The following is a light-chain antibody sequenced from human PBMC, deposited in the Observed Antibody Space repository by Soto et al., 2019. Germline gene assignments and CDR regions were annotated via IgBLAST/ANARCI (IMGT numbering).Light chain of an antibody. J-gene: IGLJ3*02. CDR3: MIWHNSAWV. V-gene: IGLV5-45*03. CDR2: YKSDSDY. Sequence: QPVLTQPSSLSASPGASASLTCTLGSGINIGTYRIYWYQQKPGSPPQYLLRYKSDSDYQQGSGVPSRFSGSKDASANAGILFISGLQSEDEADYYCMIWHNSAWVFGGGTQLTVL. CDR1: SGINIGTYR.